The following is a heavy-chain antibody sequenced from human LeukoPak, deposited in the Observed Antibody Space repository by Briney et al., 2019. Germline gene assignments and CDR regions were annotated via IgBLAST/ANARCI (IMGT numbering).Heavy chain of an antibody. D-gene: IGHD3-22*01. CDR1: GGSFSGYY. CDR3: ARRITMIVPGKGTYYFDY. Sequence: TSETLSLTCAVYGGSFSGYYWSWIRQPPGKGLEWIGEINHSGSTNYNPSLKSRVTISVDTSKNQFSLKLSSVTAADTAVYYCARRITMIVPGKGTYYFDYWGQGTLVTVFS. CDR2: INHSGST. V-gene: IGHV4-34*01. J-gene: IGHJ4*02.